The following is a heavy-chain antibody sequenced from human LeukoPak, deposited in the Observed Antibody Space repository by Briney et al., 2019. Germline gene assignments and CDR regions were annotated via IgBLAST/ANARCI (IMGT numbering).Heavy chain of an antibody. V-gene: IGHV1-69*01. J-gene: IGHJ6*03. D-gene: IGHD4-23*01. CDR3: ARNDYGGFYYYCYMDV. Sequence: KFQGRVTITADESTSTAYMELSSLRSEDTAVYYCARNDYGGFYYYCYMDVWGKGTTVTVSS.